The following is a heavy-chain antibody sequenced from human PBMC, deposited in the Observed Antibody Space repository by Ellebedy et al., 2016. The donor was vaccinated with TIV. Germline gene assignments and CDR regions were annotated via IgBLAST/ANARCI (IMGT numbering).Heavy chain of an antibody. CDR2: IIPILGIA. Sequence: AASVKVSCKASGGTFSSYAISWVRQAPGQGLEWMGRIIPILGIANYAQKFQGRVTITADKSTSTAYMELSSLRSEDTAVYYCAYSSGYYRSYYFDYWGQGTLVTVSS. D-gene: IGHD3-3*01. J-gene: IGHJ4*02. CDR3: AYSSGYYRSYYFDY. V-gene: IGHV1-69*04. CDR1: GGTFSSYA.